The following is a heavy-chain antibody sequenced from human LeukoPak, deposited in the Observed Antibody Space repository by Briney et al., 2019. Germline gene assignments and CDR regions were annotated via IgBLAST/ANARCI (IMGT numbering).Heavy chain of an antibody. V-gene: IGHV3-23*01. J-gene: IGHJ4*02. CDR1: GFTFSSYA. D-gene: IGHD6-19*01. CDR2: ISGSGGST. Sequence: GGSLRLSCAASGFTFSSYAMSWVRQAPGKGLEWVSAISGSGGSTYYADPVKGRFTISRDNSKNTLYLQMNSLRGEDTAVYYCAKVVVAVAEYYFDYWGQGTLVTVSS. CDR3: AKVVVAVAEYYFDY.